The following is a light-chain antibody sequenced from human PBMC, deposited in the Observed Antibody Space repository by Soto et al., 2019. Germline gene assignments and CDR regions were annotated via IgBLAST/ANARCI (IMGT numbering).Light chain of an antibody. CDR3: QQYDRSPIFT. V-gene: IGKV3-20*01. Sequence: EIVLTQSPGTLSLSPGERATLSCRASQSVSSSYLAWYQQKPGQAPRLLIYGASSRATGIPDRFSGSGSGTDFTLTINRLQPQDFPLYYCQQYDRSPIFTFGPRTKVDIK. J-gene: IGKJ3*01. CDR1: QSVSSSY. CDR2: GAS.